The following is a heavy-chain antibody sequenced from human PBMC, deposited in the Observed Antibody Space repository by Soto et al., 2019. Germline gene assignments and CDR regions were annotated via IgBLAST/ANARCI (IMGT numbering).Heavy chain of an antibody. J-gene: IGHJ6*02. V-gene: IGHV3-53*01. CDR1: GFTVSSNY. CDR3: ARESGYSYGYDGYYYYGMDV. CDR2: IYSGGST. D-gene: IGHD5-18*01. Sequence: PGGSLRLSCAASGFTVSSNYMSWFRQAPGKGLEWVSVIYSGGSTYYADSVKGRFTISRDDSKNTLYLQMNSLRAEDTAVYYCARESGYSYGYDGYYYYGMDVWGQGTTVTVSS.